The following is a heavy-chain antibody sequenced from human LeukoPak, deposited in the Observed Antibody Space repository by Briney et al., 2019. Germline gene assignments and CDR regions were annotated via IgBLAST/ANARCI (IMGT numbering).Heavy chain of an antibody. CDR1: GFTFSSYA. CDR3: ARDRWYDSSGTSAEAFDY. J-gene: IGHJ4*02. V-gene: IGHV4-34*01. D-gene: IGHD3-22*01. CDR2: INHSGST. Sequence: GSLRLSCAASGFTFSSYAMSWVRQPPGKGLEWIGEINHSGSTNYNPSLKSRVTISVDTSKNQFSLKLSSVTAADTAVYYCARDRWYDSSGTSAEAFDYWGQGTLVTVSS.